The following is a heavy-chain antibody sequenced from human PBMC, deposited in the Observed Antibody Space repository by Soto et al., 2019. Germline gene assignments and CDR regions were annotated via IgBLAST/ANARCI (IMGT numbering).Heavy chain of an antibody. CDR1: GFTFSSYW. V-gene: IGHV3-7*05. D-gene: IGHD5-18*01. J-gene: IGHJ4*02. Sequence: GGSLRLSCAASGFTFSSYWMSWVRQAPGKGLEWVANIKQDGSEKYYVDSVKGRFTISRDNAKNSLYLQMNSLRAEDTAVYYCARDGRSGYSYGYRFVDYWGQGTLVTVSS. CDR2: IKQDGSEK. CDR3: ARDGRSGYSYGYRFVDY.